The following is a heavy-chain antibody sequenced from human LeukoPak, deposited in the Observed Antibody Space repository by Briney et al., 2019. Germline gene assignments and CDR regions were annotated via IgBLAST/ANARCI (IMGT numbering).Heavy chain of an antibody. V-gene: IGHV5-51*01. CDR1: GYSFSTHW. J-gene: IGHJ4*01. D-gene: IGHD2-8*01. CDR2: IYPGDSDT. CDR3: ARRGRGVSGFVYFFDY. Sequence: GESLKISCKGFGYSFSTHWIGWVRQKPGKGLEWMGTIYPGDSDTRYSPSFQGHVNISVDNSMSTAYVQWGSLKASDTAMYYCARRGRGVSGFVYFFDYWGQGTLLTVFS.